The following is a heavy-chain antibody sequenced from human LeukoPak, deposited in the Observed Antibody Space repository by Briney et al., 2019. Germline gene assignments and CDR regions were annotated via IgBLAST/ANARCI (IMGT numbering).Heavy chain of an antibody. CDR3: AKRQELDDGVFDS. CDR2: IRSNGDTT. D-gene: IGHD1-1*01. Sequence: GGSLRLSCTASGFTFSSLAMTWVRQAPGKGLEWVSTIRSNGDTTYNADSVKGRFTISRDNSKNTLYLELNTLTVEDTATFYCAKRQELDDGVFDSWGQGTMVTVSS. J-gene: IGHJ4*02. CDR1: GFTFSSLA. V-gene: IGHV3-23*01.